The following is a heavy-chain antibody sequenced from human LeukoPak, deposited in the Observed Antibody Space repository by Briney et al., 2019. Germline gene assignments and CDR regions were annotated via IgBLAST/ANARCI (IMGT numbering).Heavy chain of an antibody. Sequence: PSETLSLTCIVSGGSISSSSYYWGWIRQPPGKGLEWIGSIYYSGSTHYNPSLKSRVTISVDMSKNQFSLKLSSVTAADTAVYYCAREGGSYSLRDAFDIWGQGTMVTVSS. J-gene: IGHJ3*02. CDR3: AREGGSYSLRDAFDI. D-gene: IGHD1-26*01. CDR1: GGSISSSSYY. CDR2: IYYSGST. V-gene: IGHV4-39*07.